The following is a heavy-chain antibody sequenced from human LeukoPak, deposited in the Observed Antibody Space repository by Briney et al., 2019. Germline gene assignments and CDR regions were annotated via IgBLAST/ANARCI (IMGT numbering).Heavy chain of an antibody. Sequence: GGSLRLSCAASGFIVSSNYMSWVLQAPGKGLEWVSVIYRGGNTYYADSVKGRFTISRDNSKNTLYLQLNSLRAEDTAVYYCAGDRVSPSGLDVWGQGTTVTVSS. J-gene: IGHJ6*02. CDR3: AGDRVSPSGLDV. CDR2: IYRGGNT. CDR1: GFIVSSNY. V-gene: IGHV3-66*01.